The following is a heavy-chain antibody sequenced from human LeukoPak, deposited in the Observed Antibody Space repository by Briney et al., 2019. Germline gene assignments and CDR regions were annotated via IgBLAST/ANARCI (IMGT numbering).Heavy chain of an antibody. CDR1: GFTISSNY. J-gene: IGHJ4*02. D-gene: IGHD1-1*01. CDR2: IYSDANT. Sequence: GGSLRLSCAASGFTISSNYMTWVRQPPGKGLELVSFIYSDANTYYADSVKGRFIISRDNSNNTLYLQMNSLRAEDTTVYYCATGGSYFDYWGQGTQVTVSS. V-gene: IGHV3-66*01. CDR3: ATGGSYFDY.